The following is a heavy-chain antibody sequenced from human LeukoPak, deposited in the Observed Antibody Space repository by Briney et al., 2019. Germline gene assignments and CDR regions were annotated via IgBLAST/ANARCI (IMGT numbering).Heavy chain of an antibody. V-gene: IGHV1-69*05. D-gene: IGHD3-22*01. CDR1: GGTFSSHG. CDR3: ARDRGYYDSSGYYPGY. J-gene: IGHJ4*02. Sequence: ASVKVSCKASGGTFSSHGISWVRQAPGQGLEWVGGIIPIFGATNYAQKFQGRVTITTDESTSTAYMELSSLRSEDTAVYYCARDRGYYDSSGYYPGYWGQGTLVTVSS. CDR2: IIPIFGAT.